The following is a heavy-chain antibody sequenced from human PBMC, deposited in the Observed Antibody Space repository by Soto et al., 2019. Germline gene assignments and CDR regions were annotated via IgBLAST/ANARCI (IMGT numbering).Heavy chain of an antibody. CDR1: GGSFSGYY. Sequence: PSETLSLTCAVYGGSFSGYYWSWIRQPPGKGLEWIGEINHSGSTNYNPSLKSRVTISVDTSKNQFSLKLSSVTAADTAVYYCARGVIVVVTYYYGMDVWGQGTTVT. CDR3: ARGVIVVVTYYYGMDV. CDR2: INHSGST. D-gene: IGHD3-22*01. J-gene: IGHJ6*02. V-gene: IGHV4-34*01.